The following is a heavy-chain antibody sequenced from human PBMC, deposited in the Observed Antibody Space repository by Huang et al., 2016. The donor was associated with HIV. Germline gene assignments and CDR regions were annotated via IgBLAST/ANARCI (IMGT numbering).Heavy chain of an antibody. J-gene: IGHJ6*03. Sequence: QLLLQESGPGLVKPSEALALTCAVSGGSIRSSDYHWGWIRQPPGKGLEWIGGMYYKGSTHYSPSLKSRVTIAVDPSQNLFFLNLTAMTAADTTVYYCARHREGPVAYYSGWGSHLNYMDVWGRGRTVVVSS. CDR2: MYYKGST. D-gene: IGHD3-10*01. V-gene: IGHV4-39*01. CDR3: ARHREGPVAYYSGWGSHLNYMDV. CDR1: GGSIRSSDYH.